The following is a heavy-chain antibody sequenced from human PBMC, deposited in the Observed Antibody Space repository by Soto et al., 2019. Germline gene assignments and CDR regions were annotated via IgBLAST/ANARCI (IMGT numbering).Heavy chain of an antibody. CDR1: GFTFSSYA. Sequence: EVQLLESGGGLVQPGGSLRLSCAASGFTFSSYAMSWVRQAPGKGLEWVSAVSGSGGSTYYADSVKGRFTISRDNSKNTLYLQMNSLRAEDTAVYYCAKDGHSGYDFGYYWGQGTLVTVSS. CDR2: VSGSGGST. J-gene: IGHJ4*02. CDR3: AKDGHSGYDFGYY. V-gene: IGHV3-23*01. D-gene: IGHD5-12*01.